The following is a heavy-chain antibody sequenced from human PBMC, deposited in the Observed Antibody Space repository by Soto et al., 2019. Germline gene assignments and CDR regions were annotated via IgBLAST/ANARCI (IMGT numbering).Heavy chain of an antibody. Sequence: GASVKVSCKASGYTFTSYDINWVRQATGQGLEWMGWMNPNSGNTGYAQKFQGRVTMTRNTSISTAYMELSSLRSEDTAVYYCARARRTPKTWISYYFDYWGQGTLVTVSS. CDR3: ARARRTPKTWISYYFDY. J-gene: IGHJ4*02. D-gene: IGHD5-12*01. CDR2: MNPNSGNT. CDR1: GYTFTSYD. V-gene: IGHV1-8*01.